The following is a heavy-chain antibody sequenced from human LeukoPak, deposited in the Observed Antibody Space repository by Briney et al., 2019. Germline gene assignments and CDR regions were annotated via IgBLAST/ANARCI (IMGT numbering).Heavy chain of an antibody. CDR2: IWYDGSNK. J-gene: IGHJ4*02. CDR1: GFTFSSYG. D-gene: IGHD6-19*01. V-gene: IGHV3-33*01. Sequence: GRSLRLSCAASGFTFSSYGMHWVRQAPGKGLEWVAVIWYDGSNKYYADSVKGRFTISRDNAKNSLYLQMSSLRAEDTAVYYCARESYSSGYYYYFDYWGQGTLVTVSA. CDR3: ARESYSSGYYYYFDY.